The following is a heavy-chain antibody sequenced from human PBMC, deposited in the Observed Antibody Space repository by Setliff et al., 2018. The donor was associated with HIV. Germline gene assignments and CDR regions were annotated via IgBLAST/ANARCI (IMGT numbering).Heavy chain of an antibody. D-gene: IGHD3-22*01. Sequence: ASVKVSCKASGYTFRTYGIHWMRQAPGQRLEYLGWINTANGNTKYSQDLQGRVSITSDTSASTSYMELSSLGSQDMAVYYCARGITMISAGYYYYYMDVWGKGTTVTVSS. J-gene: IGHJ6*03. CDR1: GYTFRTYG. CDR3: ARGITMISAGYYYYYMDV. V-gene: IGHV1-3*03. CDR2: INTANGNT.